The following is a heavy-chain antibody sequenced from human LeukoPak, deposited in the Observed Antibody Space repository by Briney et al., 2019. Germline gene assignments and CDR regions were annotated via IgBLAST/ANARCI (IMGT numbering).Heavy chain of an antibody. CDR3: AKDKAGDSSGYYHIGNDY. D-gene: IGHD3-22*01. J-gene: IGHJ4*02. V-gene: IGHV3-23*01. CDR1: GFTFSSYA. Sequence: GGSLRLSCAASGFTFSSYAMSWVRQAPGKGLEWVSAISGSGGSTYYADSVKGRFTISRDNSKNTLYLQMNSLRAEDTAVYYCAKDKAGDSSGYYHIGNDYWGQGTLVTVSS. CDR2: ISGSGGST.